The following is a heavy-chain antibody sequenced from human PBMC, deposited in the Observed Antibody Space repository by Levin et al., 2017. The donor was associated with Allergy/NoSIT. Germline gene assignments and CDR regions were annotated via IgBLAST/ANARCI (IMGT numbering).Heavy chain of an antibody. J-gene: IGHJ4*02. CDR3: ARGIRADGSGYFGVGFDH. CDR1: GFTFSDHY. Sequence: GGSLRLSCAASGFTFSDHYMDWVRQAPGKGLEWIGRTRNKVNGYTTEYAASVEGRFTISRDDSRNSLFLQMNSLKTEDTAVYYCARGIRADGSGYFGVGFDHWGQGTLVTVSS. V-gene: IGHV3-72*01. D-gene: IGHD3-22*01. CDR2: TRNKVNGYTT.